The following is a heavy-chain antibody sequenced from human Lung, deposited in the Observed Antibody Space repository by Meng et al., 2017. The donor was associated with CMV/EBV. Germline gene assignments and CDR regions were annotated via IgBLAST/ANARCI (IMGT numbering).Heavy chain of an antibody. CDR1: GFTFNYYW. D-gene: IGHD6-13*01. CDR2: INSDGSVT. V-gene: IGHV3-74*01. Sequence: EGRLGEAGGELVRPGGSLTLSCAASGFTFNYYWMHWVRQSPGKGLVWVSRINSDGSVTDYADSVRGRFTISRDNAKNMLYLQMNSLRAEDTAVYYCAVAAGRVPLEDWGQGTLVTVSS. J-gene: IGHJ4*02. CDR3: AVAAGRVPLED.